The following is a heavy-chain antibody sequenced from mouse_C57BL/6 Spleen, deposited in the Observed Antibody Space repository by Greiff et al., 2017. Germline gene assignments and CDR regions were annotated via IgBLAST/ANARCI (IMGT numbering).Heavy chain of an antibody. CDR1: GYTFTSYW. CDR3: ARGGGDYAMDY. D-gene: IGHD1-1*02. V-gene: IGHV1-69*01. CDR2: LDPSDSYT. Sequence: QVQLQQPGAELVMPGASVKLSCKASGYTFTSYWMHWVKQRPGQGLEWIGELDPSDSYTNYNQKFKGKSTLTVDKSSSTAYMQLSSLTSEDSAVYYCARGGGDYAMDYWGQGTSVTVSS. J-gene: IGHJ4*01.